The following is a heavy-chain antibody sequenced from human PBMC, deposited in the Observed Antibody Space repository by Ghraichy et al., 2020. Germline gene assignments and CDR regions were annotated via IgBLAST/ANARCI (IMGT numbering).Heavy chain of an antibody. V-gene: IGHV4-39*01. CDR2: IYYSGST. CDR1: GGSISGSTYY. Sequence: SETLSLTCTVSGGSISGSTYYWAWIRQPPGKGLEWIGSIYYSGSTYYSPSLKSRATISVDTSKNQFSLRLNSVTAADTAVYYYARHTVDSSSWYWHFDLWGRGTLVTVSS. D-gene: IGHD6-13*01. J-gene: IGHJ2*01. CDR3: ARHTVDSSSWYWHFDL.